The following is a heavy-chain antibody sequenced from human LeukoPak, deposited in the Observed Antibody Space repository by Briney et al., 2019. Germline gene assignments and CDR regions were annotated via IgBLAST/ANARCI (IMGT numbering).Heavy chain of an antibody. D-gene: IGHD3/OR15-3a*01. CDR1: GGSISSYY. V-gene: IGHV4-59*01. J-gene: IGHJ4*02. CDR3: AGSLSGLGGFFDY. CDR2: IYYSGST. Sequence: ASETLSLTCTVSGGSISSYYWSWIRQPPGKGLEWIGYIYYSGSTNYNPSLKSRVTISVDTSKNQFSLKLSSVTAADTAVYYCAGSLSGLGGFFDYWGQGTLVTVSS.